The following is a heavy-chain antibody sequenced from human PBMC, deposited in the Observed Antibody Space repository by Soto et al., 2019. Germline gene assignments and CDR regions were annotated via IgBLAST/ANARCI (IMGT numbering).Heavy chain of an antibody. J-gene: IGHJ4*02. CDR3: ARDPVGGSYPFDY. CDR2: IYHSGST. CDR1: GYSISSGYD. Sequence: SETLCLTCAVSGYSISSGYDWGWIRQPPGKGLEWIGSIYHSGSTYYNPSLKSRVTISVDTSKNQFSLKLSSVTAADTAVYYCARDPVGGSYPFDYWGQGTLVTVSS. V-gene: IGHV4-38-2*02. D-gene: IGHD1-26*01.